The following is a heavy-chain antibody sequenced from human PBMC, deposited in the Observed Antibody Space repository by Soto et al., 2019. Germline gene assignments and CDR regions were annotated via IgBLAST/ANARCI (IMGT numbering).Heavy chain of an antibody. J-gene: IGHJ3*02. D-gene: IGHD2-2*02. V-gene: IGHV1-69*06. CDR1: GGTFSSYA. CDR3: ERDIQGYGSSTSCYTGAFDI. CDR2: IIPIFGTA. Sequence: QVQLVQSGAEVKKPGSSVKVSCKASGGTFSSYAISWVRQAPGQGVEWMGGIIPIFGTANYAQKLQDRVKSTEDKSTSTAYMEQSRLRCEDTAVYYCERDIQGYGSSTSCYTGAFDIWGQGTMVTVSS.